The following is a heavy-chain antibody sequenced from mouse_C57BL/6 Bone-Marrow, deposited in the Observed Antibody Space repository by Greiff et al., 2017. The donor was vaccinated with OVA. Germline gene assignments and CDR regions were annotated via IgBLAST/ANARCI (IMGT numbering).Heavy chain of an antibody. CDR3: ARWNYYYGSEAMDY. CDR1: GYTFTSYW. Sequence: QVQLQQPGAELVRPGSSVKLSCKASGYTFTSYWMDWVKQRPGQGLEWIGNIYPSDSETHYNQKFKDKATLTVDKSSSTAYMQLSSLTSEDFAVYYCARWNYYYGSEAMDYWGKGTSVTVSS. D-gene: IGHD1-1*01. J-gene: IGHJ4*01. CDR2: IYPSDSET. V-gene: IGHV1-61*01.